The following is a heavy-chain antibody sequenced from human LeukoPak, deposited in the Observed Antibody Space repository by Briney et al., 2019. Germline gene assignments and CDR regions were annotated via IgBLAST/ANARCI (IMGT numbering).Heavy chain of an antibody. Sequence: GESLKISCKGSGYDFTNFWIAWVRQMPGKGLEWMGIIYPGDSDTRYSPSFQGQVAISADKSINTAYLQWSSLKASDTAMYYCARAGADSSGWPVGYWGQGTLVTVSS. CDR3: ARAGADSSGWPVGY. CDR1: GYDFTNFW. J-gene: IGHJ4*02. V-gene: IGHV5-51*01. D-gene: IGHD6-19*01. CDR2: IYPGDSDT.